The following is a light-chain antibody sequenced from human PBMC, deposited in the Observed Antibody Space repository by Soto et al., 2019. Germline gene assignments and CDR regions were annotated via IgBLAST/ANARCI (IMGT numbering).Light chain of an antibody. CDR3: QQYNSSPIT. Sequence: QSPSTLSASVGARVTITCRASQNINYWLAWYQQKPGKAPKLLIYKASTLEGGVPSRFSGTSSGTEFTLTISSLHPDDFATYYCQQYNSSPITFGQGTRLEIK. CDR1: QNINYW. J-gene: IGKJ5*01. CDR2: KAS. V-gene: IGKV1-5*03.